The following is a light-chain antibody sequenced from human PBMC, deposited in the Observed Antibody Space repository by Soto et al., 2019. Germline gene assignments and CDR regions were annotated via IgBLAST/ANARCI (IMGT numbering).Light chain of an antibody. V-gene: IGLV1-40*01. CDR1: SSNIGADYD. Sequence: QAVVTQPPSVSGTPGQRVSISCTGTSSNIGADYDVHWYQQLPGTAPRLLIFGNNNRPSGVPDRFSGSKSGTSASLAITGLQAEDEAIYYCQSFYSSLSTSIFGAGTKLTVL. CDR2: GNN. CDR3: QSFYSSLSTSI. J-gene: IGLJ2*01.